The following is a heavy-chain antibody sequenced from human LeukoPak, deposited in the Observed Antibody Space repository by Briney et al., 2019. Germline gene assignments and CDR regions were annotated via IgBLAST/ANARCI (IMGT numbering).Heavy chain of an antibody. D-gene: IGHD1-26*01. CDR1: GGSNSTGTYY. CDR2: IYSSRST. Sequence: SQTLSLTCTVTGGSNSTGTYYWSWIRQPAGKGLEWIGRIYSSRSTNYNPSLKSRVTISIDTSKNQFSLNLSSVTAADTAVYYCARGRLTWDHCWFDPWGQGALVTVSS. V-gene: IGHV4-61*02. J-gene: IGHJ5*02. CDR3: ARGRLTWDHCWFDP.